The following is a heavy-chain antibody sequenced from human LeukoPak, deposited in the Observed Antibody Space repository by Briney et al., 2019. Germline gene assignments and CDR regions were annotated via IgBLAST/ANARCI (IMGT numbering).Heavy chain of an antibody. CDR2: IYHSGST. D-gene: IGHD4-23*01. CDR3: TRHPGGNAAHRFDY. J-gene: IGHJ4*02. Sequence: SETLSLTCTVSGGSISSYYWSWIRQPPGKGLEWIGYIYHSGSTYYNPSLKSRVTISVDTSKNQFSLNLNSVTAADTAVYYCTRHPGGNAAHRFDYWGQGFLVTVSS. CDR1: GGSISSYY. V-gene: IGHV4-59*08.